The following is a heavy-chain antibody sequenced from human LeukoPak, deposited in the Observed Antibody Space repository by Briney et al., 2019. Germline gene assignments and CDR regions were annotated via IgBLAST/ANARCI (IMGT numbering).Heavy chain of an antibody. CDR2: ISSSSSYI. CDR3: ARVYFDWLSNFDY. CDR1: GFTFSSYS. D-gene: IGHD3-9*01. J-gene: IGHJ4*02. Sequence: PGGSLRLSCAASGFTFSSYSMNWVRQAPGKGLEWVSSISSSSSYIYYADSVKGRFTISRDNAKNSLYLQMNSLRAEDTAVYYCARVYFDWLSNFDYWGQGTLVTVSS. V-gene: IGHV3-21*01.